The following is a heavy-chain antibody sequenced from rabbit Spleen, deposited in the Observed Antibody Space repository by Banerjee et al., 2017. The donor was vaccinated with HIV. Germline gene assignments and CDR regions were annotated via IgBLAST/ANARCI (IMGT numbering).Heavy chain of an antibody. CDR1: GFDLSSSYY. J-gene: IGHJ4*01. CDR3: ARDVGRGSNL. CDR2: IYIGKGIT. V-gene: IGHV1S40*01. D-gene: IGHD4-2*01. Sequence: QSLEESGGDLVKPEGSLTLTCKASGFDLSSSYYMSWVRQAPGKRPKWIGYIYIGKGITYYANWAKGRFTISKTSSTTVTLQMTSLTAADTATYFCARDVGRGSNLWGPGTLVTVS.